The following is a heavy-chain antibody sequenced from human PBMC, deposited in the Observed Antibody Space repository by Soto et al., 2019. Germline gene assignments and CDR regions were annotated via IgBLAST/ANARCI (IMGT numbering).Heavy chain of an antibody. D-gene: IGHD3-22*01. CDR3: ARFWGPVTMIDRHYYYYGMEV. CDR1: GYTFTSYC. Sequence: ASVKVSCKASGYTFTSYCISWVRQAPGQGLEWMGWISAYNGNTNYAQKLQGRVTMTTDTSTSTAYMELRSLRSDDTAVYYCARFWGPVTMIDRHYYYYGMEVWGQGTTVTVSS. J-gene: IGHJ6*02. CDR2: ISAYNGNT. V-gene: IGHV1-18*01.